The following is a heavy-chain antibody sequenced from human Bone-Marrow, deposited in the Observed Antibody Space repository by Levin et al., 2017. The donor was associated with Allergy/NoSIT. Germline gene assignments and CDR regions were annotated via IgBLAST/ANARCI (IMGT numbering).Heavy chain of an antibody. CDR1: GFTFSSYA. D-gene: IGHD6-25*01. CDR3: AKRGGGLSRVFDF. Sequence: GESLKISCAASGFTFSSYAMAWVRQPPGKGLEWVSLISNNGDTRYYADSVRGRFTVSRDNSKNTLFLQMNGLRAEDTAVYYCAKRGGGLSRVFDFWGQGTLVIVSS. J-gene: IGHJ4*02. CDR2: ISNNGDTR. V-gene: IGHV3-23*01.